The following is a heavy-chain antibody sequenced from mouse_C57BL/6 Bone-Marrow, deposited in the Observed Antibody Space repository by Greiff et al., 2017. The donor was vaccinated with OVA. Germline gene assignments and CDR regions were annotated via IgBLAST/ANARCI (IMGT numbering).Heavy chain of an antibody. CDR1: GYSITSDY. V-gene: IGHV3-8*01. D-gene: IGHD2-3*01. CDR2: ISYSGST. CDR3: ARGGYYPYYAMDY. J-gene: IGHJ4*01. Sequence: EVKLVESGPGLAKPSQTLSLTCSVTGYSITSDYWNWIRKFPGNKLEYMGYISYSGSTYYNPSHKSRISITRDTTKNQYYLQLNSVTTEDTATYYCARGGYYPYYAMDYGGQGTSVTVSS.